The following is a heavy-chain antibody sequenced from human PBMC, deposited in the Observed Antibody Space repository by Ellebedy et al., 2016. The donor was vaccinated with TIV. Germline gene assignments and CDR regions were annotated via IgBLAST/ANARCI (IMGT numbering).Heavy chain of an antibody. J-gene: IGHJ4*02. V-gene: IGHV1-2*02. CDR2: SNPNSGGT. CDR3: ARALPLMVGPTGFDY. Sequence: AASVKVSCKASGYTFTAYYMHWVRQAPGQGLEWMGWSNPNSGGTNYAQTFQGRVTMTRDTSITTAYLEVTSLTSDDTAVFYCARALPLMVGPTGFDYWGQGSLVTVSS. CDR1: GYTFTAYY. D-gene: IGHD1-26*01.